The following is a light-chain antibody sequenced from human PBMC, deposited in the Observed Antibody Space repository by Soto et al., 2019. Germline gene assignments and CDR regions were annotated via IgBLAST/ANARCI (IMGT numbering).Light chain of an antibody. Sequence: EIVMTQSPATLSVSPGERATLSCRASQSVSNNLAWYQQKPGQSPRLLIYGASTRATGIPARFSGSGSKTEFTLTISSLQSEDFAVYYCQQYNNWPWLTFGGGTKVDIK. J-gene: IGKJ4*01. CDR3: QQYNNWPWLT. CDR2: GAS. V-gene: IGKV3-15*01. CDR1: QSVSNN.